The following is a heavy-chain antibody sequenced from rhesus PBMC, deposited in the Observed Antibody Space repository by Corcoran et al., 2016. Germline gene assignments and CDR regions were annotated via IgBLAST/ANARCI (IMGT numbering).Heavy chain of an antibody. J-gene: IGHJ3*01. D-gene: IGHD4-4*01. CDR3: ARGVDYSSSPKGAFDF. CDR2: ISGSGGNT. CDR1: GGSISSNY. Sequence: QLQLQESGPGLVKPSETLSLSCAVSGGSISSNYCSWIRPPPGKGLAWIGRISGSGGNTDYNPALKSRVTISTDTAENQLSLKVTSVTAADTAVYYCARGVDYSSSPKGAFDFWGQGLRVTVSS. V-gene: IGHV4-173*01.